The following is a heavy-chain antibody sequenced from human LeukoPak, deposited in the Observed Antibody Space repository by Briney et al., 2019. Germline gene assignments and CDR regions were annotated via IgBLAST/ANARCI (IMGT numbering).Heavy chain of an antibody. CDR1: GHTFTSYD. CDR3: ARNRPSSSYYYYGMDV. Sequence: ASVKVSCKASGHTFTSYDINWVRQATGQGLEWMGWMNPNSGNTGYAQKFQGRVTMTRNTSISTAYMELSSLRSEDTAVYYCARNRPSSSYYYYGMDVWGQGTTVTVSS. D-gene: IGHD6-6*01. V-gene: IGHV1-8*01. CDR2: MNPNSGNT. J-gene: IGHJ6*02.